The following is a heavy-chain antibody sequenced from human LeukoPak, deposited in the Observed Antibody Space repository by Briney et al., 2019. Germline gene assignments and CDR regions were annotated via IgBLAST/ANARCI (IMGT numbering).Heavy chain of an antibody. Sequence: PGGSLRLSCAASGFDFSSNWMHWVRHAPGQGLVWVSRIKGDGISTNYADSVKGRFTISRDIAKNTLYLQMNSLRVEDTAVYYCARDPRNVGLAPWGQGTLVTVSS. J-gene: IGHJ5*02. CDR1: GFDFSSNW. V-gene: IGHV3-74*01. D-gene: IGHD2-15*01. CDR2: IKGDGIST. CDR3: ARDPRNVGLAP.